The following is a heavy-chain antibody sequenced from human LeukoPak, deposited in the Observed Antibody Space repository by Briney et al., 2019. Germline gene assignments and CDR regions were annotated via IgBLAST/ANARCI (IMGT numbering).Heavy chain of an antibody. D-gene: IGHD6-6*01. CDR3: ARGTKQLKTYYYMDV. CDR1: GGSFSGYY. J-gene: IGHJ6*03. CDR2: INHSGST. V-gene: IGHV4-34*01. Sequence: SETLSLTCAAYGGSFSGYYWSWIRQPPGKGLEWIGEINHSGSTNYNPSLKSRVTISVDTSKNQFSLKLSSVTAADTAVYYCARGTKQLKTYYYMDVWGKGTTVTVPS.